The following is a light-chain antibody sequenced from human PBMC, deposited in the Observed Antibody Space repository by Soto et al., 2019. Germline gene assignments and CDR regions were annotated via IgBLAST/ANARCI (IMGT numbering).Light chain of an antibody. Sequence: QSALTQPPSASGSPGQSVTISCTGTSSDVGGYNYVSWYQQHPGKAPKLIIYEVTKRPSGVPDRFSGSKSGNTASLTVSGLQAEDEADYYCSSYAGSNDVAVFGGGTKVTVL. V-gene: IGLV2-8*01. CDR1: SSDVGGYNY. CDR2: EVT. J-gene: IGLJ2*01. CDR3: SSYAGSNDVAV.